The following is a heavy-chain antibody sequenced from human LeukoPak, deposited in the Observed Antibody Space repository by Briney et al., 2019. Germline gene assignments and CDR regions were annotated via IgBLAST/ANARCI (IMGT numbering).Heavy chain of an antibody. CDR3: AKDGYYSSANHFARLHFDL. Sequence: GGSLRLSCEASGLTFGTHAMNWIRQTPGKGLEWLSVISGDVQTTTYASSVKGRFTISRDNSKNTLYLEMNSLRVDDTAFYYCAKDGYYSSANHFARLHFDLWGRGTRVTVSS. J-gene: IGHJ2*01. CDR2: ISGDVQTT. V-gene: IGHV3-23*01. D-gene: IGHD3-3*01. CDR1: GLTFGTHA.